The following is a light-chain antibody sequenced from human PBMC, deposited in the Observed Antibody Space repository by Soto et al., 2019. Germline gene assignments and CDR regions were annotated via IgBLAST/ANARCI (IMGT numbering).Light chain of an antibody. J-gene: IGKJ1*01. V-gene: IGKV3D-15*01. CDR3: HQYNNWPPWT. CDR2: DAS. CDR1: QSVSSSY. Sequence: ESVLTQSQGTLSFSPGERATLSCRASQSVSSSYLARYQQKPGQAPRLLIYDASNRATGIPARFSGSGSGTEFTLTISSLQSEDFAVYYCHQYNNWPPWTFGQGTKVDIK.